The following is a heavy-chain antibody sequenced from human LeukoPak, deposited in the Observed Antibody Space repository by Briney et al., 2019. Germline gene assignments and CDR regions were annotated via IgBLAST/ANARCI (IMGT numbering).Heavy chain of an antibody. CDR2: IYYSGST. Sequence: PSQTLSLTCTVSGGSISSGGYYWSWIRQHPGKGLEWIGYIYYSGSTYYNPSLKSRVTISVDTSKNQFSLNLSSVTAADTAVYYCAGGYSSSWYTWFGPWGQGTLVTVSS. CDR1: GGSISSGGYY. V-gene: IGHV4-31*03. D-gene: IGHD6-13*01. J-gene: IGHJ5*02. CDR3: AGGYSSSWYTWFGP.